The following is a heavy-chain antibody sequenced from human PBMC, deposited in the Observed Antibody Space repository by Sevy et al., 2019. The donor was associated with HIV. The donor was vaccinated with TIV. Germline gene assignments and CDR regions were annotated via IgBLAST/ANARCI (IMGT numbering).Heavy chain of an antibody. J-gene: IGHJ6*02. CDR1: GYTFTGYY. CDR2: INPNSGGT. Sequence: ASVKVSCKASGYTFTGYYMHWVRQAPGQGLEWMGWINPNSGGTNYAQKFQGRVTMTRDTSISTAYMELSRLRSDDTAVYYCARDSHPLRYFDWRGVVLHYGMDVWGQGTTVTVSS. CDR3: ARDSHPLRYFDWRGVVLHYGMDV. D-gene: IGHD3-9*01. V-gene: IGHV1-2*02.